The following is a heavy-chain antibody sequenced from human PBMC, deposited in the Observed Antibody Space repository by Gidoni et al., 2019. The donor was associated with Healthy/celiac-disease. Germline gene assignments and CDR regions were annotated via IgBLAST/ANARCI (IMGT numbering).Heavy chain of an antibody. J-gene: IGHJ3*02. CDR2: IIPIFGTA. D-gene: IGHD5-18*01. Sequence: QVQLVQSGAEVKKPGSSVKVSCKASGGTFSSYAISWVRQAPGQGLEWMGGIIPIFGTANYAQKFQGRVTITADESTSTAYMELSSLRSEDTAVYYCAIPWVDTAMGHPADAFDIWGQGTMVTVSS. CDR1: GGTFSSYA. V-gene: IGHV1-69*01. CDR3: AIPWVDTAMGHPADAFDI.